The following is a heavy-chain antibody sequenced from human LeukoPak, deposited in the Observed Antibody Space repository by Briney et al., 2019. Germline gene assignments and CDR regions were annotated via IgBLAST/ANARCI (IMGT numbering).Heavy chain of an antibody. CDR3: AKHPVGSSGWLPGWYGWFDP. Sequence: GGSLRLSCAASGFTFSSYAMSWVRQAPGKGLEWVSAISGSGGSTYYADSVKGRFTISRDNSKNTLYLQMNSLRAEDTAVYYCAKHPVGSSGWLPGWYGWFDPWGQGTLVTVSS. CDR1: GFTFSSYA. D-gene: IGHD6-19*01. CDR2: ISGSGGST. V-gene: IGHV3-23*01. J-gene: IGHJ5*02.